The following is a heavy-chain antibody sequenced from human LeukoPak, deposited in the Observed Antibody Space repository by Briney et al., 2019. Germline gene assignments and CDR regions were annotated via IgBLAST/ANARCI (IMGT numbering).Heavy chain of an antibody. CDR1: GGSFSGYY. CDR3: ACGSGTDDDY. V-gene: IGHV4-34*01. CDR2: INHSGST. D-gene: IGHD3-10*01. J-gene: IGHJ4*02. Sequence: SETLSLTCAVYGGSFSGYYWSWIRQPPGKGLEWIGEINHSGSTNYNPSLKSRVTISVDTSKNQFSLKLSPVTAADTAVYYCACGSGTDDDYWGQGTLVTVSS.